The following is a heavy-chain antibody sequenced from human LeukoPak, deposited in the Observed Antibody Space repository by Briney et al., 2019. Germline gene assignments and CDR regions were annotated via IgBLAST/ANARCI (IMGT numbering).Heavy chain of an antibody. Sequence: QPGGSLRLSCAASGFTFSSYAMSWVRQAPGKGLEWVSTISGSGGSTYYADSVKGRFTISRDNSKNTLYLQMNSLRAEDTAVYYCAKDHYYDYGGYYYFDYWGQGTLVTASS. CDR1: GFTFSSYA. D-gene: IGHD3-22*01. CDR2: ISGSGGST. V-gene: IGHV3-23*01. J-gene: IGHJ4*02. CDR3: AKDHYYDYGGYYYFDY.